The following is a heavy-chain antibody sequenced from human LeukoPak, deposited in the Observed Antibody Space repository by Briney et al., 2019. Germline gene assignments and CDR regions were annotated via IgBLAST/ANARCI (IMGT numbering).Heavy chain of an antibody. J-gene: IGHJ4*02. CDR2: ISRSASNI. V-gene: IGHV3-21*01. CDR3: ARDPEGFGATYFDY. Sequence: GGSLRLSCAASGFTFSGYSMNWVRQAPGKGLEWVSSISRSASNIYYADSVKGRFTISRDNAKNSFYLQMNSLRAEDTAVFYCARDPEGFGATYFDYWGQGTLVTVSS. D-gene: IGHD3-16*01. CDR1: GFTFSGYS.